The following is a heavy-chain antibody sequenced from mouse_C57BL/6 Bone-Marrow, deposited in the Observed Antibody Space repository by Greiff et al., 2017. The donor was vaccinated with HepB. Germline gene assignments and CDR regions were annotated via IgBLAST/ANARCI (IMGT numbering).Heavy chain of an antibody. J-gene: IGHJ1*03. CDR2: IDPENGDT. Sequence: VQLQQSGAELVRPGASVKLSCTASGFNIKDDYMHWVKQRPEQGLEWIGWIDPENGDTEYASKFQGKATITADTTSNTAYLQLSSLTSEDTAVYYCTTWYFDVWGTGTTVTVSS. V-gene: IGHV14-4*01. CDR3: TTWYFDV. CDR1: GFNIKDDY.